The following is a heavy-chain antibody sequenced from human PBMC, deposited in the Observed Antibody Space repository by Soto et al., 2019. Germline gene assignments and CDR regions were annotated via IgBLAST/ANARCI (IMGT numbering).Heavy chain of an antibody. Sequence: QVQLQESGPGLVKPSQTLSLTCTVSGGSVSSGGYYWSWIRQHPGKGLEWTGYILYSGTTYYHPSLKSRVAISADTSKNQFSLKLSSMNAADTAVYYCARGRGGATYDYWGQGTLVTVSS. J-gene: IGHJ4*02. CDR2: ILYSGTT. CDR1: GGSVSSGGYY. V-gene: IGHV4-31*03. D-gene: IGHD1-26*01. CDR3: ARGRGGATYDY.